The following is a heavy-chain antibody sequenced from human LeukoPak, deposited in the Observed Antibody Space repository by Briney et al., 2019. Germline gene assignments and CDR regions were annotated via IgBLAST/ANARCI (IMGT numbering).Heavy chain of an antibody. D-gene: IGHD2-15*01. Sequence: GGSLRLSCAASGFTFSSYGMHWVRQAPGKGLEWVAVIWYDGSNKYYADSVKGRFTISRDNSKNTLYLQMNSLRAEDTAVYYCARENVVTGANKPPGLGYWGQGTLVTVSS. CDR2: IWYDGSNK. CDR3: ARENVVTGANKPPGLGY. CDR1: GFTFSSYG. V-gene: IGHV3-33*01. J-gene: IGHJ4*02.